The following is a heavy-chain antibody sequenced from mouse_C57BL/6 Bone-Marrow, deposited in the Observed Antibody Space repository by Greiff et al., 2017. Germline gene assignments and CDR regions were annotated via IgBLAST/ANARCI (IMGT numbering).Heavy chain of an antibody. Sequence: EVQLVESGGGLVQPGGSLKLSCAASGFTFSDYGMAWVRQAPRKGPEWVAFISNLAYSIYYADTVTGRFTISRENAKNTLYLGMSSLGSEDTAMYYCARYDYDGYAMDYWGQGTSVTVSS. J-gene: IGHJ4*01. V-gene: IGHV5-15*01. CDR3: ARYDYDGYAMDY. D-gene: IGHD2-4*01. CDR1: GFTFSDYG. CDR2: ISNLAYSI.